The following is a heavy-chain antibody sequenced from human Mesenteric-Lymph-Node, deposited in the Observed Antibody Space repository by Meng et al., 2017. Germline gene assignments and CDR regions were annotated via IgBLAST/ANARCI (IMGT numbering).Heavy chain of an antibody. CDR1: GFTLNHYY. Sequence: LSLTCAASGFTLNHYYMNWVRQAPGKGLEWVANIKQDGIQRFYVDSVKGRFSIFRDNAKNSLYLEMNSLRAEDTAVYYCAREGGYSGYDSAFDIWGQGTMVTVSS. CDR3: AREGGYSGYDSAFDI. D-gene: IGHD5-12*01. V-gene: IGHV3-7*01. J-gene: IGHJ3*02. CDR2: IKQDGIQR.